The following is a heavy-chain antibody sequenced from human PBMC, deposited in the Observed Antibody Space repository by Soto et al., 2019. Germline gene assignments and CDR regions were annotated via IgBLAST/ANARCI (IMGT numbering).Heavy chain of an antibody. CDR3: ARDGEYCTNGVCYTNQAVD. D-gene: IGHD2-8*01. V-gene: IGHV1-46*03. CDR2: INPSGGST. J-gene: IGHJ4*02. CDR1: GYTFTSYY. Sequence: VSVKVSCKASGYTFTSYYMHWVRHAPGQGLEWMGIINPSGGSTSYAQKFQGRVTMTRDTSTSTVYMELSSLRSEDTAVYYCARDGEYCTNGVCYTNQAVDWGQGTLVTVSS.